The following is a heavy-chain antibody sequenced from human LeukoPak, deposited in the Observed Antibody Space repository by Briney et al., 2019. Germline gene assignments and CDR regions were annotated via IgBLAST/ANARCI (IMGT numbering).Heavy chain of an antibody. J-gene: IGHJ4*02. CDR2: IKQDVSEI. V-gene: IGHV3-7*01. CDR1: GFTFSSYW. CDR3: ARDKIVGATYFDY. D-gene: IGHD1-26*01. Sequence: PGGSLRLSSAASGFTFSSYWMSWVRQAPGKGLEWVANIKQDVSEIYYVDSVKGRFTISRDNTKNSLYLQMNSLRAEDTAVYYCARDKIVGATYFDYWGQGTLVTVSS.